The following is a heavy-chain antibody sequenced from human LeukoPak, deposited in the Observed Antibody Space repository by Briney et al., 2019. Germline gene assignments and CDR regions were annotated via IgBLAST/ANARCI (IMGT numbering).Heavy chain of an antibody. CDR1: GFTFSSYW. CDR3: ARTVRGRYYDSSGYPDH. CDR2: IKQDGSEK. J-gene: IGHJ5*02. V-gene: IGHV3-7*01. Sequence: GGSLRPSCAASGFTFSSYWMSWVRQAPGKGLEWVANIKQDGSEKYYVDSVKGRFTISRDNAKNSLYLQMNSLRVEDTAVYYCARTVRGRYYDSSGYPDHWGQGTLVTVSS. D-gene: IGHD3-22*01.